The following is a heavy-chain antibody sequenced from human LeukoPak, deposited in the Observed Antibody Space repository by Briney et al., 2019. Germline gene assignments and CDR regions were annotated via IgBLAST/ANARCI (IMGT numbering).Heavy chain of an antibody. CDR2: IASKTAGGAT. CDR3: TTGIRGD. CDR1: GLTVTNAW. J-gene: IGHJ4*02. Sequence: PGGALRLSCSASGLTVTNAWMNWVRQAPGEGLDWVGRIASKTAGGATDYAAPVKGRFTISRDDSKNTLNLQMNSLKTEDTAVYYCTTGIRGDWGQGTLVTISS. D-gene: IGHD3-10*01. V-gene: IGHV3-15*07.